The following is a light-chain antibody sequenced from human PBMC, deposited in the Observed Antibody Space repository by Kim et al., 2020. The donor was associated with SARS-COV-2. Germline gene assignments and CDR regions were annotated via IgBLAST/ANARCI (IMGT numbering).Light chain of an antibody. J-gene: IGLJ2*01. CDR2: QDN. CDR1: KLGDKY. CDR3: QAWDSRSYVV. Sequence: SYELTQPPSVSVSPGQTASITCSGDKLGDKYAYWYQQKTGQSPVVVIYQDNKRPSGIPERFSGSNSGNTATLTISGTQAMDEADYYCQAWDSRSYVVFGGGTQLTVL. V-gene: IGLV3-1*01.